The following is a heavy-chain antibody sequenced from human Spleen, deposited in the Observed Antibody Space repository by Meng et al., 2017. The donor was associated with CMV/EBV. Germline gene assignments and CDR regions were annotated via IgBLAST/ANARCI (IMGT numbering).Heavy chain of an antibody. CDR1: GYTFTTYH. CDR2: MNPRTGNA. J-gene: IGHJ5*02. CDR3: ARGHLPPIVFRLGNGFDP. D-gene: IGHD3/OR15-3a*01. Sequence: ASVKVSCKASGYTFTTYHINWVRQAAGQGLEWMGWMNPRTGNAEYAHKFQGRVTMTRNTSIGAAYMELTGLRSDDTAVYFCARGHLPPIVFRLGNGFDPWGQGTLVTVSS. V-gene: IGHV1-8*01.